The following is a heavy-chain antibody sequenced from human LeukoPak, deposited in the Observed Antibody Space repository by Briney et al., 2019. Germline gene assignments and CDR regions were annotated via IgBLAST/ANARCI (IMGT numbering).Heavy chain of an antibody. V-gene: IGHV4-30-4*08. CDR3: ARVRGMGRSTGGWFDP. CDR1: GGSISSGDYS. Sequence: NPSQTLSLTCTVSGGSISSGDYSWSWIRQPPGKGLEWIGYIYYSGSTYYNPSLKSRVTISVDTSKNQFSLKLSSVTAADTAVYYCARVRGMGRSTGGWFDPWGQGTLVTVSS. J-gene: IGHJ5*02. CDR2: IYYSGST. D-gene: IGHD4-17*01.